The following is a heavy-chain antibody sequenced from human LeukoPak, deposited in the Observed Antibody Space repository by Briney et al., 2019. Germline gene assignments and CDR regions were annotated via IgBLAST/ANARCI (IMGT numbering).Heavy chain of an antibody. CDR2: IKSKTDGGTT. V-gene: IGHV3-15*01. CDR3: TTLRATYGDYFDY. Sequence: GGSLRFSCSASGFTFSNAWMTWVRQAPGKGLEWVGRIKSKTDGGTTDYAAPVKSRITISRDNSKNTLYLQMNSLKTEDTAVYYCTTLRATYGDYFDYWGQGTLVTVSS. CDR1: GFTFSNAW. D-gene: IGHD4-17*01. J-gene: IGHJ4*02.